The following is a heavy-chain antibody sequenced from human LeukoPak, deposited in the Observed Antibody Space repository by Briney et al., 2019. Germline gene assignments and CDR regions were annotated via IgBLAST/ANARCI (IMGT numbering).Heavy chain of an antibody. CDR2: ISGSGGST. V-gene: IGHV3-23*01. D-gene: IGHD5-18*01. Sequence: PGGSLRLSCAASGFTFSSYSMNWVRQAPGKGLEWVSAISGSGGSTYYADSVKGRFTISRDNSKNTLYLQMNSLRAEDTAVYYCAKGGTGYSYGFGYWGQGTLVTVSS. CDR3: AKGGTGYSYGFGY. J-gene: IGHJ4*02. CDR1: GFTFSSYS.